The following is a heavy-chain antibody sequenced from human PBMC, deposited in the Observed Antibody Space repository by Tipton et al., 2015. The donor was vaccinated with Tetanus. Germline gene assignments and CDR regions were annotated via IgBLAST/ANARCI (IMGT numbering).Heavy chain of an antibody. Sequence: QSGPEVKKPGSSVKVSCKASGGTFSSYAISWVRQAPGQGLEWMGGIIPIFGTANYAQKFQGRVTITADESTSTAYMELSSLRSEDTAVYYCAREVTGRYYFDYWGQGTLVTVSS. CDR2: IIPIFGTA. CDR3: AREVTGRYYFDY. CDR1: GGTFSSYA. J-gene: IGHJ4*02. D-gene: IGHD2-21*02. V-gene: IGHV1-69*01.